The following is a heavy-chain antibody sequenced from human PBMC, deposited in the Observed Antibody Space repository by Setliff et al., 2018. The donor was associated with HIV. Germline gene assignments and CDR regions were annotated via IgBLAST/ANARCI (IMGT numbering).Heavy chain of an antibody. V-gene: IGHV5-51*01. Sequence: GESLKISCKGSGYSFITYWIGWVRQRPGKGLEWMGIMNPDGSNTRYSPSFQGQVTISVDESISTAYLQWSRLKASDTAFYYCARFYGSYDVGGFDIWGQGTKVTVSS. CDR1: GYSFITYW. J-gene: IGHJ3*02. D-gene: IGHD3-16*01. CDR3: ARFYGSYDVGGFDI. CDR2: MNPDGSNT.